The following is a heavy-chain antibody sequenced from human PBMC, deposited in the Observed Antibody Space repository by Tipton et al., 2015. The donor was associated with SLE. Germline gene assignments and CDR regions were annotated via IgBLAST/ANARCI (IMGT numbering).Heavy chain of an antibody. CDR2: ISGTDGGT. Sequence: SLRLSCAASGFTFTNYAMTWVRQAPGKGLEWVSIISGTDGGTYYADSVRGRFTISRDNSQNTLYLQMNSLGAEDTAVYFCAKDRYCSTTGCYWGDFDYWGQGTLVTVSS. J-gene: IGHJ4*02. V-gene: IGHV3-23*01. CDR3: AKDRYCSTTGCYWGDFDY. D-gene: IGHD2-2*01. CDR1: GFTFTNYA.